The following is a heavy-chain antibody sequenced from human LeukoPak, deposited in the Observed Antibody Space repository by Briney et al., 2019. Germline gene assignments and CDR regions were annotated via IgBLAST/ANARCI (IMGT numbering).Heavy chain of an antibody. CDR3: ARDQAGEDIVVVPAARWFDP. Sequence: ASLKVSCKASGYTFTSYVISGVRQAPGQGLEWMGWISAYNVNTNYAQKLQGRDTMTTDTSTSTAYMELRSLRSDDTAVYYCARDQAGEDIVVVPAARWFDPWGQGTLVTVSS. V-gene: IGHV1-18*01. J-gene: IGHJ5*02. CDR1: GYTFTSYV. CDR2: ISAYNVNT. D-gene: IGHD2-2*01.